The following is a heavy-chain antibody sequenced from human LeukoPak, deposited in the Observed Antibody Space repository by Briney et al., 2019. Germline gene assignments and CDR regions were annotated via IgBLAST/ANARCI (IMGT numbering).Heavy chain of an antibody. D-gene: IGHD7-27*01. J-gene: IGHJ4*02. CDR2: ISTGGGNT. Sequence: GGSLRLSCTASGFTFSSYTMSWVRQAPGKGLKWVSTISTGGGNTYYADSVKGRFTVSRDDSKNTLYLQMNSLRAEDTAVYYCAKDGGLWVSAHWGDSWGRGTLVSVSS. CDR1: GFTFSSYT. CDR3: AKDGGLWVSAHWGDS. V-gene: IGHV3-23*01.